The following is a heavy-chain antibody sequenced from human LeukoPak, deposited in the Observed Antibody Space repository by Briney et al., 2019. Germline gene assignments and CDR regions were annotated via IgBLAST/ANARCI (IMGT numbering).Heavy chain of an antibody. D-gene: IGHD2-15*01. J-gene: IGHJ4*02. CDR1: RYTFTSYA. Sequence: ASVKVSCKASRYTFTSYAMHWVRQAPGQRLEWMGWINAGNGNTKYSQKFQGRVTITRDTSASTAYMELSSLRSEDTAVYYCARDGAPGYCSGGSCYSFDYWGQGTLVTVSS. CDR3: ARDGAPGYCSGGSCYSFDY. CDR2: INAGNGNT. V-gene: IGHV1-3*01.